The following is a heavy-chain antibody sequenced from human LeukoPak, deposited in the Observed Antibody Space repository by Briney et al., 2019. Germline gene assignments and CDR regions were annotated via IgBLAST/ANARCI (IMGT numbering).Heavy chain of an antibody. J-gene: IGHJ4*02. CDR2: IDQDGSEK. D-gene: IGHD1-14*01. Sequence: GSLRLSCATSGFTFNNNWMSWVRQAPGKGLEWVANIDQDGSEKYYVDSVKGRFTISRDNAGNSLYLQMNSLRAEDTAVYYCATITGYLDYWGQGTLVTVSS. CDR1: GFTFNNNW. CDR3: ATITGYLDY. V-gene: IGHV3-7*02.